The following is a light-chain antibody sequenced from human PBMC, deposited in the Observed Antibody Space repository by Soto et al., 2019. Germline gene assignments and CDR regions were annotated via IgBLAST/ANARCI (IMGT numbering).Light chain of an antibody. Sequence: DVVMTQSPLSLPVTLGQPASISCRSSQSLLFSDGNTYFNWFQQRPGQSPRRLFYNVSNRDSGGXDXXSGSGAGTDFTLKISGVEAEDVGVYYCMHSVQWPWTFGQGTKVEIK. CDR3: MHSVQWPWT. V-gene: IGKV2-30*01. CDR1: QSLLFSDGNTY. CDR2: NVS. J-gene: IGKJ1*01.